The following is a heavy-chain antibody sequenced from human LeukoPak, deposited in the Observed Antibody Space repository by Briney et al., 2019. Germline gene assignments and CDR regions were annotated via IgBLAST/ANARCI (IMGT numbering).Heavy chain of an antibody. D-gene: IGHD3-3*01. CDR2: ISSSGTTI. V-gene: IGHV3-11*04. J-gene: IGHJ3*02. CDR3: ARDRTYYDFWSGSRDAFDI. Sequence: GGSLRLSCAASGFTFSDYYMSWIRQAPGKGLEWVSYISSSGTTIYYADSVKGRFTISRDNAKNSLYLQMNSLRAEDTAVYYCARDRTYYDFWSGSRDAFDIWGQGTMVTVSS. CDR1: GFTFSDYY.